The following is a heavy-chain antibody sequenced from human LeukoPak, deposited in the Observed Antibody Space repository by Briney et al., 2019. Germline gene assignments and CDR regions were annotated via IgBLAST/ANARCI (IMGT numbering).Heavy chain of an antibody. Sequence: SQTLSLACAISGDSVSSNSAAWNWIRQSPSRGLEWLGRTYYRSKWYNDYAVSVKSRITINPDTSKNQFSLQLNSVTPEDTAVYYCARDSPLTTVTTFPYWYFDLWGRGTLVTVSS. CDR3: ARDSPLTTVTTFPYWYFDL. D-gene: IGHD4-17*01. V-gene: IGHV6-1*01. CDR2: TYYRSKWYN. J-gene: IGHJ2*01. CDR1: GDSVSSNSAA.